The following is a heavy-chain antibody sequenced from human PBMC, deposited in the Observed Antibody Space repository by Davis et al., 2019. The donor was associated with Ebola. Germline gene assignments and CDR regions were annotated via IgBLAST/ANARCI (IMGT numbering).Heavy chain of an antibody. V-gene: IGHV1-18*01. CDR1: GGTFSSYG. CDR3: ARGPRGLFHYYYYGMDV. D-gene: IGHD4/OR15-4a*01. Sequence: ASVKVSCRASGGTFSSYGISWVRQAPGQGLEWMGWISAYNGNTNYAQKVQGRITMTTDTSTSTAYMELRSLRSDDTAVYYCARGPRGLFHYYYYGMDVWGQGTTVTVSS. J-gene: IGHJ6*02. CDR2: ISAYNGNT.